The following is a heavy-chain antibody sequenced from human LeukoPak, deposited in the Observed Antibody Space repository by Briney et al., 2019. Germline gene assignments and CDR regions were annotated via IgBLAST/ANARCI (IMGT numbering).Heavy chain of an antibody. CDR2: ISGSGGST. CDR3: AKGIRRCSSTSCPSEVDY. J-gene: IGHJ4*02. D-gene: IGHD2-2*01. V-gene: IGHV3-23*01. CDR1: GFTFSSYA. Sequence: GGSLRLSCAASGFTFSSYAMSWVRQAPGKGLEWVSAISGSGGSTYYADSVKGRFTISRDNSKNTLYLQMNSLRAEGTAVYYCAKGIRRCSSTSCPSEVDYWGQGTLVTVSS.